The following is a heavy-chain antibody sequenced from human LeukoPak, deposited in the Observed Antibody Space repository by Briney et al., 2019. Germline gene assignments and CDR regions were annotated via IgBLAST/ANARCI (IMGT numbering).Heavy chain of an antibody. CDR3: ATLGGLWFGEDYFDY. CDR1: GFTFSSYG. CDR2: TRYDGSNK. Sequence: GGSLRLSCAASGFTFSSYGMHWVRQAPRKGLEWVAFTRYDGSNKYYADSVKGRFTISRDNSKNTLYLQMNSLRAEDTAVYYCATLGGLWFGEDYFDYWGQGTLVTVSS. J-gene: IGHJ4*02. D-gene: IGHD3-10*01. V-gene: IGHV3-30*02.